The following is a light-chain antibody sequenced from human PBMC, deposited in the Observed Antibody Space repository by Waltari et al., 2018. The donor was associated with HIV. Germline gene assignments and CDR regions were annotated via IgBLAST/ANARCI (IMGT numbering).Light chain of an antibody. CDR3: QQYNSYST. CDR2: KAS. J-gene: IGKJ2*01. V-gene: IGKV1-5*03. CDR1: QSISAW. Sequence: DIQMTQSPSTLSASVEDRVTITCRASQSISAWLAWYQQKPGKAPNLLIHKASSLQSGVPSRFSGSGSGTELTLTISSLQPDDFATYYCQQYNSYSTFGQGTKLEIK.